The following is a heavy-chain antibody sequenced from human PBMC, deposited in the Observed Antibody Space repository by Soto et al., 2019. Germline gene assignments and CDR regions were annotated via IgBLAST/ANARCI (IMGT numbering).Heavy chain of an antibody. D-gene: IGHD5-12*01. CDR1: GFTVSSNY. CDR2: IYSGGST. CDR3: ARSGYDFGSGAFDR. J-gene: IGHJ3*02. Sequence: EVQLVETGGGLIQPGGSLILSCADSGFTVSSNYMSWVREDPGKGLEWVSVIYSGGSTYYADSVKGRFTISRDNSKNTLYRQMNSLRAEDTAVYYCARSGYDFGSGAFDRWGQGTMVTVSS. V-gene: IGHV3-53*02.